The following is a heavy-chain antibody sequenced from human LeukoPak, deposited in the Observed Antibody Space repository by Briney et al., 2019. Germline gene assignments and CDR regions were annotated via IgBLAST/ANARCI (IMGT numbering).Heavy chain of an antibody. Sequence: SVKVSCKASGGTFSSYAISWVRRAPGQGLEWMGGIIPIFGTANYAQKFQGRVTITTDESTSTAYMELSSLRSEDTAVYYCARGESELRRHYYYYYYMDVWGKRTTVTVSS. CDR3: ARGESELRRHYYYYYYMDV. V-gene: IGHV1-69*05. D-gene: IGHD1-26*01. CDR2: IIPIFGTA. J-gene: IGHJ6*03. CDR1: GGTFSSYA.